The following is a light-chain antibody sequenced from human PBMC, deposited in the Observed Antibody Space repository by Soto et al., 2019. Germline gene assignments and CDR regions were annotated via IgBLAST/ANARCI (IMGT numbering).Light chain of an antibody. CDR3: QEYHKWPIYN. J-gene: IGKJ2*01. CDR1: QNISNN. V-gene: IGKV3-15*01. CDR2: GAS. Sequence: EIVMTQSPVTLSVSPEERATLSCRASQNISNNLAWYQQRLGQAPRLLIYGASTRATGVPARFGGSGSGTEFTLTISSLQSEDFAVYYCQEYHKWPIYNVGQGTK.